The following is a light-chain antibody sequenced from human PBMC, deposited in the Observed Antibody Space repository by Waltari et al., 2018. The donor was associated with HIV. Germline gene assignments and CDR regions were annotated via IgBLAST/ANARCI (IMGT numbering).Light chain of an antibody. J-gene: IGLJ3*02. CDR3: ATWDDSLNVV. CDR1: SSNIGSHY. CDR2: RNN. V-gene: IGLV1-47*01. Sequence: QSVLTQPPSASGTPGQRVTISCSGSSSNIGSHYVYWYQQPPGTAPKLLFYRNNQRPSGVPDRFSGSKSGTSASLAISGLRSEDEADYYCATWDDSLNVVFGGGTKLTVL.